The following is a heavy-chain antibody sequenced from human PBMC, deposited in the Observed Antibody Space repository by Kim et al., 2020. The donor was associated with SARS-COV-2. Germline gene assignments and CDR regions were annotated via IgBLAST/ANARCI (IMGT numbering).Heavy chain of an antibody. V-gene: IGHV3-64*01. CDR1: GFTFSSYA. D-gene: IGHD2-8*01. CDR3: VRDGRRDGSNFPRQWFDY. Sequence: GGSLRLSCAASGFTFSSYAMHWVRQAPGKGLEYVSAISSNGGSTDYANSVKGRFTISRDNSKNTLYLQMGSLRPEDMAVYYCVRDGRRDGSNFPRQWFDYWGQGTLVTVSS. CDR2: ISSNGGST. J-gene: IGHJ4*02.